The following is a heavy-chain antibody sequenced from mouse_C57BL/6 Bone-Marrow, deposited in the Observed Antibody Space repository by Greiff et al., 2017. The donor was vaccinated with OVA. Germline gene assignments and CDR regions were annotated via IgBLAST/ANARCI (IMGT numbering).Heavy chain of an antibody. J-gene: IGHJ1*03. V-gene: IGHV5-4*03. CDR2: ISDGGSYT. CDR1: GFTFSSYA. D-gene: IGHD2-4*01. CDR3: ARGEVIYYDYDKYFDV. Sequence: EVKVVESGGGLVKPGGSLKLSCAASGFTFSSYAMSWVRQTPEKRLEWVATISDGGSYTYYPDNVKGRFTISRDNAKNNLYLQMSHLKSEDTAMYYCARGEVIYYDYDKYFDVWGTGTTVTVSS.